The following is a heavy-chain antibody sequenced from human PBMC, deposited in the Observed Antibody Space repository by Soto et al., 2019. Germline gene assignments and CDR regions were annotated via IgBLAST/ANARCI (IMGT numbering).Heavy chain of an antibody. D-gene: IGHD2-15*01. J-gene: IGHJ4*02. V-gene: IGHV3-23*01. CDR3: AKHLSNGSPDY. Sequence: VGSLRLSCAASGFTFSSYAMSWVRQAPGKGLEWVSLISGSGGGTYYADSVKGRFTISRDNSKNTLYLQMNSLRAEDTAVFYCAKHLSNGSPDYWGQGTLVTVS. CDR2: ISGSGGGT. CDR1: GFTFSSYA.